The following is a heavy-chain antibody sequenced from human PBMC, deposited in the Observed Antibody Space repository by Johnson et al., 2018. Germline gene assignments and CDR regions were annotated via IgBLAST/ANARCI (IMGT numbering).Heavy chain of an antibody. CDR2: ISNDGRRK. CDR1: GFAFKYYG. Sequence: QVQLVESGGGVVQPGRSXRLSCAASGFAFKYYGMNWVRQAPGKGLEWGTGISNDGRRKYYVESVKGRFNISSDNSKHMLWLQMNSLKPDDTAVYYCAKESSGFDVWGQGTMVTVSS. CDR3: AKESSGFDV. D-gene: IGHD3-3*01. J-gene: IGHJ3*01. V-gene: IGHV3-30*18.